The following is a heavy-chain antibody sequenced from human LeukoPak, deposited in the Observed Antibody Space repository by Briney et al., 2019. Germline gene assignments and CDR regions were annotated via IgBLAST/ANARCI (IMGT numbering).Heavy chain of an antibody. CDR1: GGSISSYH. CDR3: ARDRRDGYTHDAFDI. Sequence: SETLSLTCTVSGGSISSYHWSWIRQPPGKGLEWIGYIYYSGSTNYNPSLKSRVTISVDTSKNQFSLKLGSVTAADTAVYYCARDRRDGYTHDAFDIWGQGTMVTVSS. CDR2: IYYSGST. V-gene: IGHV4-59*01. J-gene: IGHJ3*02. D-gene: IGHD5-24*01.